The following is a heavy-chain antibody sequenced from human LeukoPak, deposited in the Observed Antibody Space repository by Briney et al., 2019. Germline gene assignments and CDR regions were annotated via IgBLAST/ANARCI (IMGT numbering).Heavy chain of an antibody. V-gene: IGHV3-23*01. CDR1: GFTFSIYG. CDR3: AKGIGYSGYIYFDY. CDR2: ISGSGGST. D-gene: IGHD5-12*01. Sequence: GGSLRLSCAASGFTFSIYGMTWVRQAPGKGLEWVSAISGSGGSTYYADSVKGRFTISRDNSKNTLYLQMNSLRAEDTAVYYCAKGIGYSGYIYFDYWGQGTLVTVSS. J-gene: IGHJ4*02.